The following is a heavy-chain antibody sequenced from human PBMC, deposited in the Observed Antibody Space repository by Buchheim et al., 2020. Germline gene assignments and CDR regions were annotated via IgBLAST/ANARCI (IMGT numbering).Heavy chain of an antibody. CDR3: ARTLGYCSSTSCYLRYYYYGMDV. J-gene: IGHJ6*02. CDR2: IYTSGST. D-gene: IGHD2-2*01. CDR1: GGSISSGSYY. V-gene: IGHV4-61*02. Sequence: QVQLQESGPGLVKPSQTLSLTCTVSGGSISSGSYYWSWIRQPAGKGLEWIGRIYTSGSTNYNPSLKSRVTISVDTPKNQFSLKLSSVTAADTAVYYCARTLGYCSSTSCYLRYYYYGMDVWGQGTT.